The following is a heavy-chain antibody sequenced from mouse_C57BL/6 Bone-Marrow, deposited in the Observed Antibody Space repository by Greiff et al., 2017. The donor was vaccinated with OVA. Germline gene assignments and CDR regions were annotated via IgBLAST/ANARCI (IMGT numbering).Heavy chain of an antibody. Sequence: QVQLQQSGAELARPGASVKLSCKASGYTFTSYGISWVKQRTGQGLEWIGEIYPRSGNTYYNEKFKGKATLTADKSSSTAYMELRSLTSEDSAVYFGARSGVRRARGRVYAMDYWGQGTSVTVSA. CDR1: GYTFTSYG. CDR3: ARSGVRRARGRVYAMDY. V-gene: IGHV1-81*01. J-gene: IGHJ4*01. CDR2: IYPRSGNT. D-gene: IGHD2-14*01.